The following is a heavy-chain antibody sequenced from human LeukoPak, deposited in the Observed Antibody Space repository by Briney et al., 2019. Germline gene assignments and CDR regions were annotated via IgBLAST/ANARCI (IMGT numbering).Heavy chain of an antibody. CDR3: AGVGSSGYYIMDY. V-gene: IGHV4-59*01. CDR2: IYYSGST. J-gene: IGHJ4*02. CDR1: GGSISSYY. D-gene: IGHD3-22*01. Sequence: ASETLSLTCTVSGGSISSYYWSWIRQPPGKGLEWIGYIYYSGSTNYNPSLKSRVTISVDTSKNQFSLKLSSVTAADTAVYYCAGVGSSGYYIMDYWGQGTLVTVSS.